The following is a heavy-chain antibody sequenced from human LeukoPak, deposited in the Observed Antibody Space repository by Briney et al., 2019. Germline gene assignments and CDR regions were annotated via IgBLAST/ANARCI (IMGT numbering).Heavy chain of an antibody. CDR1: GFTVSSNY. J-gene: IGHJ4*02. V-gene: IGHV3-53*01. Sequence: PGGSLRLSCAASGFTVSSNYMSWVRQAPGKGLEWVSVIYNVGNTHYADSVKGRFTISRDNSKNTLYLQMNSLRAEDTAVYYCAITTASSGWYYFDYWGQGTLVTVSS. CDR3: AITTASSGWYYFDY. D-gene: IGHD6-19*01. CDR2: IYNVGNT.